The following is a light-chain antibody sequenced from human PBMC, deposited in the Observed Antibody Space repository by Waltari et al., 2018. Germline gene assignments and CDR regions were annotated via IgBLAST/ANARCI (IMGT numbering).Light chain of an antibody. CDR2: SPS. J-gene: IGLJ1*01. Sequence: QSVVTQPPSASGTPGQSVTISCSGSSSNIGSNTVSWYPVLPGSAPQLLHPSPSPLPSGIPDRFSDSKSGTSASLAISGLQFDDEADYYCAAWDGSLYGYVLGTGTKVTVL. CDR3: AAWDGSLYGYV. V-gene: IGLV1-44*01. CDR1: SSNIGSNT.